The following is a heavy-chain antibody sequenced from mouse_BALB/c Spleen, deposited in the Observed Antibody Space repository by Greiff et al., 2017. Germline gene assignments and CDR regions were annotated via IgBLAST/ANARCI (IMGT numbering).Heavy chain of an antibody. Sequence: VQLQQSGAELVKPGASVKLSCTASGFNIKDTYMHWVKQRPEQGLEWIGRIDPATGNTKYDPKFQGKATITANTSSNTAYLQLSSLTSEDTAVYYCARNYGSSYWYFDVWGAGTTVTVSS. V-gene: IGHV14-3*02. J-gene: IGHJ1*01. CDR1: GFNIKDTY. CDR2: IDPATGNT. D-gene: IGHD1-1*01. CDR3: ARNYGSSYWYFDV.